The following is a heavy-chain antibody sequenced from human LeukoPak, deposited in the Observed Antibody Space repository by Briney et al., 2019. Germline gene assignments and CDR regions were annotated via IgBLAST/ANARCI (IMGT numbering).Heavy chain of an antibody. CDR2: TSYDGRNK. J-gene: IGHJ4*02. D-gene: IGHD5-18*01. CDR1: GFTFRSSA. CDR3: ARDGYGLDTPMVSTNFDY. Sequence: PGGSLRRSCAASGFTFRSSAMHWVRQAPGKGLEWVAVTSYDGRNKYYADSAKGRFTISRDNSKNTLYLQMNSLRPEDTAVYYCARDGYGLDTPMVSTNFDYWGQGTLVTVSS. V-gene: IGHV3-30*04.